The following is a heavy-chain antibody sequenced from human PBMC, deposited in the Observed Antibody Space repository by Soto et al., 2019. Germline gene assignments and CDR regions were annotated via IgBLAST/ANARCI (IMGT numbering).Heavy chain of an antibody. Sequence: GGSLRLSCAASGFTFSSYGMHWVRQAPGKGLEWVAVISYDGSNKYYADSVKGRFTISTDNSKNTRYLQMNSRSAEETAVYYCAKVAGGSGWEDYYSYYGMDVWGQGTTVTVPS. CDR1: GFTFSSYG. CDR2: ISYDGSNK. V-gene: IGHV3-30*18. CDR3: AKVAGGSGWEDYYSYYGMDV. D-gene: IGHD6-19*01. J-gene: IGHJ6*02.